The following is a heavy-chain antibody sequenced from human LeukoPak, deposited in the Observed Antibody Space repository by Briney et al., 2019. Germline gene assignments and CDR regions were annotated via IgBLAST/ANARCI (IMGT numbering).Heavy chain of an antibody. J-gene: IGHJ6*02. CDR3: AKEQLRFLEWLLLTHYYYYGMDV. CDR1: GFTFSSYA. D-gene: IGHD3-3*01. V-gene: IGHV3-30*18. Sequence: GGSLRLSCAASGFTFSSYAMSWVRQAPGKGLEWVAVISYDGSNKYYADSVKGRFTISRDNSKNTLYLQMNSLRAEDTAVYYCAKEQLRFLEWLLLTHYYYYGMDVWGQGTTVTVSS. CDR2: ISYDGSNK.